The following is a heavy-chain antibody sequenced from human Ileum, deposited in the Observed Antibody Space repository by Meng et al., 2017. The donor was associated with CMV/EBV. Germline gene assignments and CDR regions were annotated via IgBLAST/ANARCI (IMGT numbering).Heavy chain of an antibody. CDR3: ARERRYYGSGSYYTAH. Sequence: QVPTQESGQGLVTHSQALSLTCPYAGGSIRSGEYYWSWSRQPPGKGLEWIGYIYYSGSTYYYPSLKSRVTISVDTSKNQFSLKLSSVTAADTAVYYCARERRYYGSGSYYTAHWGQGTLVTVSS. J-gene: IGHJ4*02. CDR1: GGSIRSGEYY. D-gene: IGHD3-10*01. V-gene: IGHV4-30-4*08. CDR2: IYYSGST.